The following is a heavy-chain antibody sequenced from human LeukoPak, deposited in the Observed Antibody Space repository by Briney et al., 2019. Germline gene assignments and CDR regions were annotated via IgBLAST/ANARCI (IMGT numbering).Heavy chain of an antibody. CDR1: GGSISSSNW. CDR2: IYHSGST. CDR3: ARAWGAAAGLGFDY. Sequence: SETLSLTCAVSGGSISSSNWWSWVRQPPGKGLEWIVEIYHSGSTNYNPSLKSRVTISVDKSKNQFSLKLSSVTAADTAVYYCARAWGAAAGLGFDYWGQGTLVTVSS. V-gene: IGHV4-4*02. D-gene: IGHD6-13*01. J-gene: IGHJ4*02.